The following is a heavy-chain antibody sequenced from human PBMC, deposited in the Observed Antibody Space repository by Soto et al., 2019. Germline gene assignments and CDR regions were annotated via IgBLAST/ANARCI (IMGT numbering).Heavy chain of an antibody. D-gene: IGHD5-18*01. CDR3: ARDRDTAMVVSNWFDP. V-gene: IGHV3-33*01. J-gene: IGHJ5*02. CDR2: IWYDGSNK. Sequence: GGSLRLSCAASGFTFSSYGMHWVRQAPGKGLEWVAVIWYDGSNKYYADSVKGRFTISRDNSKNTLYLQMNSLRAEDTAVYYCARDRDTAMVVSNWFDPWGQGTLVTVSS. CDR1: GFTFSSYG.